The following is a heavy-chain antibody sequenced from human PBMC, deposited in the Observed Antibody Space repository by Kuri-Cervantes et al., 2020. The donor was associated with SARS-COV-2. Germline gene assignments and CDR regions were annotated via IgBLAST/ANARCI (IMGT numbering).Heavy chain of an antibody. Sequence: GGSLRPPCAASGFTFSSYRMNWVRQAPGKGVEWVSAISSSNGYIYYADSVKGRFTISRDNAKNTLYLQMNSLRAEDTAVYYCARDGYSSFDYWGQGTLVTVSS. CDR2: ISSSNGYI. V-gene: IGHV3-21*01. CDR3: ARDGYSSFDY. D-gene: IGHD6-13*01. J-gene: IGHJ4*02. CDR1: GFTFSSYR.